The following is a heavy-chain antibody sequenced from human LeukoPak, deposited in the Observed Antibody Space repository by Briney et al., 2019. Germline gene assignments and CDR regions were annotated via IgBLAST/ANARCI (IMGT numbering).Heavy chain of an antibody. D-gene: IGHD2-8*01. Sequence: ASVKVSCKASGYTFTSYGISWVRQAPGQGLEWMGWISAYNGNTNYAQKLQGRVTMTTDTSTSTAYMELRSLRSDDTAVYYCATGNAYCTSGVCSPAGWFDPWGQGTLVTVSS. CDR2: ISAYNGNT. V-gene: IGHV1-18*01. CDR3: ATGNAYCTSGVCSPAGWFDP. CDR1: GYTFTSYG. J-gene: IGHJ5*02.